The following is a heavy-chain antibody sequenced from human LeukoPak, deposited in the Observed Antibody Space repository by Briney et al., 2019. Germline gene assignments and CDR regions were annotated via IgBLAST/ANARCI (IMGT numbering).Heavy chain of an antibody. CDR2: INPNSGGT. Sequence: GASVKVSCKASGYTFTGYYMHWVRQAPGQGLEWMGWINPNSGGTNYAQKFQGRVTMTRDTSISTAYMELSRLRSDDTAVYYCARAEEEQRFRAAAGPNWFDPWGQGTLVTVSS. CDR1: GYTFTGYY. J-gene: IGHJ5*02. D-gene: IGHD6-13*01. CDR3: ARAEEEQRFRAAAGPNWFDP. V-gene: IGHV1-2*02.